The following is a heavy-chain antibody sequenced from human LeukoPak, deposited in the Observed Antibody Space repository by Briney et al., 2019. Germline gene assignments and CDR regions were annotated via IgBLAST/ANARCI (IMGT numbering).Heavy chain of an antibody. CDR1: GDSFSSNSAA. D-gene: IGHD6-13*01. CDR2: TYYRSKLYD. Sequence: SQTLSLTCVISGDSFSSNSAAWNWMRQAPSRGLEWLGRTYYRSKLYDDYAVSVKSRITISPDTSRNQLSLQLNSVTPADTAVYYCARAKGSSWYFWFDPWGQGTLVTVSS. CDR3: ARAKGSSWYFWFDP. V-gene: IGHV6-1*01. J-gene: IGHJ5*02.